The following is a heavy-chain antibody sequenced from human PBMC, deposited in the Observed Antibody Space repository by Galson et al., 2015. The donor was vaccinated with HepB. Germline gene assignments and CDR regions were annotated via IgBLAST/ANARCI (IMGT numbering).Heavy chain of an antibody. CDR1: GFTVSRNY. CDR2: LYSGGET. D-gene: IGHD5-24*01. Sequence: SLRLSCAASGFTVSRNYMNWVRQAPGTGLEWVSVLYSGGETYYADSVKGRFTVSRDNSKNTLYLHMNSLRGDDTAVYYCARGRPGYNNYGLLDYWGQGTLVTVSS. V-gene: IGHV3-53*01. CDR3: ARGRPGYNNYGLLDY. J-gene: IGHJ4*02.